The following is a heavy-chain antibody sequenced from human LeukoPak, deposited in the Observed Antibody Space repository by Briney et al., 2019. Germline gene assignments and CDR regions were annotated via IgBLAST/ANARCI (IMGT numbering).Heavy chain of an antibody. V-gene: IGHV4-59*01. J-gene: IGHJ4*02. D-gene: IGHD1-20*01. CDR3: ARSLYNWNYLDY. CDR2: IYYSGST. CDR1: GDSISSYY. Sequence: PSETLSLTCTVSGDSISSYYWSWIRQPPGKGLEWFGYIYYSGSTNYNPSLKSRVTISVDTSKNQFSLRLSSVIAADTAVYYCARSLYNWNYLDYWGQGTLVTVSS.